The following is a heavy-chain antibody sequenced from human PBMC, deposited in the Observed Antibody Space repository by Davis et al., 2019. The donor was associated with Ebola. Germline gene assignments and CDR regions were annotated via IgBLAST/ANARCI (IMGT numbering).Heavy chain of an antibody. V-gene: IGHV6-1*01. CDR3: ARGWLRAGFDY. D-gene: IGHD3-9*01. CDR1: GDSVSSNSGGA. Sequence: HSQTLSLTCAISGDSVSSNSGGAWNWIRQSPSRGLEWLGRAYYQSKWFIDYAVSVKGRINIDPDTSKNQVSLQLSSVTPEDTALYYCARGWLRAGFDYWGQGSLVTVSS. J-gene: IGHJ4*02. CDR2: AYYQSKWFI.